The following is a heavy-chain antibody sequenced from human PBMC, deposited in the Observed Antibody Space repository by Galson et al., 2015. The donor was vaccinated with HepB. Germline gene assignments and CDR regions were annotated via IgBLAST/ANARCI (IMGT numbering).Heavy chain of an antibody. CDR3: AKVDSDSSSWYSLGAFDI. CDR1: GFTFSSYA. D-gene: IGHD6-13*01. CDR2: ISGSGGST. J-gene: IGHJ3*02. V-gene: IGHV3-23*01. Sequence: SLRLSCAASGFTFSSYAMSWVRQAPGKGLGWVSAISGSGGSTYYADSVKGRFTISRDNSKNTLYLQMNSLRAEDTAVYYCAKVDSDSSSWYSLGAFDIWGQGTMVTVSS.